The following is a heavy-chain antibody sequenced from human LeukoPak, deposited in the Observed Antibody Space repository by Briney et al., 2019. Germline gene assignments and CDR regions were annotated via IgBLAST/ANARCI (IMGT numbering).Heavy chain of an antibody. CDR2: IKQDGSEK. V-gene: IGHV3-7*01. J-gene: IGHJ4*02. CDR1: GFTFSSYW. D-gene: IGHD5-18*01. CDR3: ARHGYSYGLDFDY. Sequence: GGSLRLSCAASGFTFSSYWMSWVRQAPGKGLEWVANIKQDGSEKYYVDSVKGRFTISRDNAKNSLYLQMNSLRAEDTDVYYCARHGYSYGLDFDYWGQGTLVTVSS.